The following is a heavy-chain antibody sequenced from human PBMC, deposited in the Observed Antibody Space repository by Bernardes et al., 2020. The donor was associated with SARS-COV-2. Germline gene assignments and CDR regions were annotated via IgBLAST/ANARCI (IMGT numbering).Heavy chain of an antibody. D-gene: IGHD3-22*01. CDR1: GFTFSSYW. CDR3: ARDYYDSSCPSGY. V-gene: IGHV3-7*01. Sequence: GGSLRLSCAASGFTFSSYWMSWVRQAPGKGLEWVANKKQDGSEKYYVDSVKGRFTISRDNAKNSLYLQMNSLRAEDTAVYYCARDYYDSSCPSGYWGQGTLVTVSS. J-gene: IGHJ4*02. CDR2: KKQDGSEK.